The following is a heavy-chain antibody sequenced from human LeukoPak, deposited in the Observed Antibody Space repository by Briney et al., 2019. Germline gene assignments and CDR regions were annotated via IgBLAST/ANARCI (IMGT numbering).Heavy chain of an antibody. J-gene: IGHJ6*03. CDR3: ARVAYCGGDCYSYYYYYYMDV. D-gene: IGHD2-21*02. Sequence: GGSLRLSCVASGFTFNTYNMNWVRQAPGKGLEWVSSITSSSSYIYYADSVKGRFTISRDNAKNSLYLQMNSLRAEDTAMYYCARVAYCGGDCYSYYYYYYMDVWGKGITVTISS. CDR1: GFTFNTYN. CDR2: ITSSSSYI. V-gene: IGHV3-21*04.